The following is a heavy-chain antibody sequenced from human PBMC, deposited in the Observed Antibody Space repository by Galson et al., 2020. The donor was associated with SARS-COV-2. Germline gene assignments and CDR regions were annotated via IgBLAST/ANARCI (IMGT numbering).Heavy chain of an antibody. CDR3: ARVIAVAYYYYDMDV. V-gene: IGHV1-8*01. CDR1: GYTFTSYD. CDR2: MNPISGNT. Sequence: ASVKVSCKASGYTFTSYDINWVRQATGQGLEWMGWMNPISGNTGYAQKFQGRVTMTRNTSISTAYMELSSLRSEDTAVYYCARVIAVAYYYYDMDVWGKGATVTVSS. J-gene: IGHJ6*03. D-gene: IGHD6-19*01.